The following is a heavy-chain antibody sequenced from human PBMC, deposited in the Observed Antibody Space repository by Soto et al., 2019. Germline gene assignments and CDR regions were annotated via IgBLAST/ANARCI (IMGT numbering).Heavy chain of an antibody. CDR3: ARDSYYGSGSHRPNWFDP. J-gene: IGHJ5*02. CDR1: GFTFSSYS. Sequence: EVQLVESGGGLVQPGGSLRLSCAASGFTFSSYSMNWVRQAPGKGLEWVSYISSSSSTIYYADSVKGRFTISRDNAKHSLYLQMNSLRAEDTAVYYCARDSYYGSGSHRPNWFDPWGQGTLVTVSS. CDR2: ISSSSSTI. D-gene: IGHD3-10*01. V-gene: IGHV3-48*01.